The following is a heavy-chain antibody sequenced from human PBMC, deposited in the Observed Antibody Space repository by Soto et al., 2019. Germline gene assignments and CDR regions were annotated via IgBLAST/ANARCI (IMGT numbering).Heavy chain of an antibody. D-gene: IGHD3-10*01. CDR3: ASSEFH. J-gene: IGHJ4*02. CDR2: IYYSGST. Sequence: SETLSLTCTVSGGSISSSRYYWGWIRQPPGKGLEWIGNIYYSGSTYYNPSLKSRATISVDTSKNQFSLKLTSVTAADTAVYYCASSEFHWGQGTLVTVS. CDR1: GGSISSSRYY. V-gene: IGHV4-39*01.